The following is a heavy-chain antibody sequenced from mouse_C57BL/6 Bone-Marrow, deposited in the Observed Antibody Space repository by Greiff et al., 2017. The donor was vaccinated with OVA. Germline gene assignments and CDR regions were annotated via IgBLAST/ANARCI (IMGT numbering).Heavy chain of an antibody. CDR1: GFTFSSYA. CDR2: ISDGGSYT. D-gene: IGHD2-2*01. CDR3: ARDQGVTPWFAY. V-gene: IGHV5-4*01. Sequence: EVMLVESGGGLVKPGGSLKLSCAASGFTFSSYAMSWVRQPPEKRLEWVATISDGGSYTYYPDNVKGRFTISRDNAKNNLYLQMSHLKSEDTAMYYCARDQGVTPWFAYWGQGTLVTVSA. J-gene: IGHJ3*01.